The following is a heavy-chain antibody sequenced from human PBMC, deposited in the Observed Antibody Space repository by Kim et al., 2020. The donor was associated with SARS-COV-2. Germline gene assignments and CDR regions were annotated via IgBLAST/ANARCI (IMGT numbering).Heavy chain of an antibody. J-gene: IGHJ4*02. CDR2: INHSGST. CDR3: ARVPGYYGSPFDY. V-gene: IGHV4-34*01. CDR1: GGSFSGYY. D-gene: IGHD3-22*01. Sequence: SETLSLTCAVYGGSFSGYYWSWIRQPPGKGLEWIGEINHSGSTNYNPSLKSRVTISVDTSKNQFSLKLSSVTAADTAVYYCARVPGYYGSPFDYWGQGTLVTVSS.